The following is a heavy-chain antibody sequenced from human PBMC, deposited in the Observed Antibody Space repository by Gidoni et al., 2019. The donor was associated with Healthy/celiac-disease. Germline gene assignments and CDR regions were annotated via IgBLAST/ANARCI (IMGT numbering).Heavy chain of an antibody. CDR3: AKDVLQRGVTPDAFDI. V-gene: IGHV3-9*01. CDR2: ISWNSGSI. D-gene: IGHD1-1*01. J-gene: IGHJ3*02. CDR1: GFTLDDYA. Sequence: EVQLVESGGGLVQHGRSLRLSCEASGFTLDDYAMPWVRQAPGKGLGWFSGISWNSGSIGYADSVKGRFTISRDNAKNSLYLQMNSLRAEDTALYYCAKDVLQRGVTPDAFDIWGQGTMVTVSS.